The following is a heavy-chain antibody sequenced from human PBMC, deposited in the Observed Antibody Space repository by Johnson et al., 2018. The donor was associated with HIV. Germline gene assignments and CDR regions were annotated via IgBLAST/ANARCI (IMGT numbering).Heavy chain of an antibody. V-gene: IGHV3-66*01. CDR2: IFTVGDV. CDR3: ARDWNNWNYGVPDAFDI. D-gene: IGHD1-7*01. CDR1: GITVSSNY. Sequence: VQLVESGGGLAQPGGSLRLSCAASGITVSSNYMSCVRQAPGKGLEWVSVIFTVGDVDYADSVKGRFTISRDNSKNTLYLQMNSLRAEDTAVYYCARDWNNWNYGVPDAFDIWGQGTMVTVSS. J-gene: IGHJ3*02.